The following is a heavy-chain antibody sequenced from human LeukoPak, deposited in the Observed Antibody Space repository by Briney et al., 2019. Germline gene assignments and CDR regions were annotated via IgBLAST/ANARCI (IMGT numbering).Heavy chain of an antibody. Sequence: GGSLRLSCAASGFSFSSYAMHWVRQAPGKGLEWVAVISYDGSNKYYADSVKGRFTISRDNSKNTLYLQMNNLRAEDTAVYYCARAQRGDYMDVWGKGTTVTISS. V-gene: IGHV3-30*04. CDR2: ISYDGSNK. J-gene: IGHJ6*03. CDR3: ARAQRGDYMDV. D-gene: IGHD6-25*01. CDR1: GFSFSSYA.